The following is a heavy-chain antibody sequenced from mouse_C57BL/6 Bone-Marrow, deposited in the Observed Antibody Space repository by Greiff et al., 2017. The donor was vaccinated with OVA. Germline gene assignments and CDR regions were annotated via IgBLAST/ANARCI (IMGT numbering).Heavy chain of an antibody. CDR1: GYTFTGYW. D-gene: IGHD1-1*01. CDR3: ARPYYYGSSYVVYFDY. V-gene: IGHV1-9*01. Sequence: QVQLQQSGAELMKPGASVKLSCKATGYTFTGYWIEWVKQRPGHGLEWIGEILPGSGSTNYNEKFKGKATFTEDTSSNTAYMQLSSLTTEDSAIYYCARPYYYGSSYVVYFDYWGQGTTLTVSS. CDR2: ILPGSGST. J-gene: IGHJ2*01.